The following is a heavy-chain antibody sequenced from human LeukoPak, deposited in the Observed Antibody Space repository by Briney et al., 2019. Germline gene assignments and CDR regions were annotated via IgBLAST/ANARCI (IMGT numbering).Heavy chain of an antibody. CDR2: INPNSGGT. CDR3: ARTDYYDSSGYRGENFDY. V-gene: IGHV1-2*02. D-gene: IGHD3-22*01. CDR1: GYTFTGYY. J-gene: IGHJ4*02. Sequence: GASVKVSCKASGYTFTGYYMHWVRQAPGQGLEWMGWINPNSGGTNYAQKFQGRVTITADKSTSTAYMELSSLRSEDTAVYYCARTDYYDSSGYRGENFDYWGQGTLVTVSS.